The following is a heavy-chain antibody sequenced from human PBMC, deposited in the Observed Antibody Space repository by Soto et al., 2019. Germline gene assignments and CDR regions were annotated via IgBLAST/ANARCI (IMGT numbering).Heavy chain of an antibody. CDR2: VTPIFGTP. J-gene: IGHJ6*02. V-gene: IGHV1-69*01. CDR1: GGTFSTYA. D-gene: IGHD2-15*01. CDR3: ARSQGGSSSLDIYYYYYYGMDV. Sequence: QLQLVQSGAQVKKPGSSVKVSCKAPGGTFSTYAISWVRQAPGQGLEWMGGVTPIFGTPKYAQKFQGRVTITADESTSTGYMELRSLRSEDTAVYYCARSQGGSSSLDIYYYYYYGMDVWGQGTTVTVSS.